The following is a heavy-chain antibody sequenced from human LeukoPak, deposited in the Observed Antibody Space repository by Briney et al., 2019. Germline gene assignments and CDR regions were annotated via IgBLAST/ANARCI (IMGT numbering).Heavy chain of an antibody. CDR3: ASTYYDILTGTDAFDI. J-gene: IGHJ3*02. CDR2: INHSGST. Sequence: SGTLSLTCAVYGGSFSGYYWSWIRQPPGKGLEWIGEINHSGSTNYNPSLKSRVTISVDTSKNQFSLKLSSVTAADTAVDYCASTYYDILTGTDAFDIWGQGTMVTVSS. D-gene: IGHD3-9*01. CDR1: GGSFSGYY. V-gene: IGHV4-34*01.